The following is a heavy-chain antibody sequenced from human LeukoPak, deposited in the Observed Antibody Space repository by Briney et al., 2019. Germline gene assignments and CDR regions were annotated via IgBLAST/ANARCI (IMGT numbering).Heavy chain of an antibody. V-gene: IGHV1-2*02. J-gene: IGHJ4*02. CDR1: GYTFTGYY. CDR3: AREWELRVLDY. CDR2: INPSSGGT. Sequence: ASVKVSCKASGYTFTGYYMHWVRQAPGQGLEWMGWINPSSGGTNYAQKFQGRVTMTRDTSISTAYMELSRLRSDDTAVYYCAREWELRVLDYWGQGTLVTVSS. D-gene: IGHD1-26*01.